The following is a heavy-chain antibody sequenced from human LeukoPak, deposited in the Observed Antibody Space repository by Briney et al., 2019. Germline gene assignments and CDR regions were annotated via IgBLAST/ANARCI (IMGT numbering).Heavy chain of an antibody. V-gene: IGHV3-30*02. CDR2: IRYDGSNK. Sequence: QPGGSLRLSCAASGFTFSSYGMHWVRQAPGKGLEWGAFIRYDGSNKYYADSVKGRFTIYRDNSKNTLYLQMNGLRAEDTAVYYCAKGKPIFGVVISYFDYWGQGTLVTVSS. CDR3: AKGKPIFGVVISYFDY. D-gene: IGHD3-3*01. CDR1: GFTFSSYG. J-gene: IGHJ4*02.